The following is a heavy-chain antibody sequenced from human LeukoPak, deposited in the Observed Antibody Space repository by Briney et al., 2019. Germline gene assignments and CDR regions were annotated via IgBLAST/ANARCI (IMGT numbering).Heavy chain of an antibody. CDR3: ARGPSVAAHLDY. D-gene: IGHD5-12*01. V-gene: IGHV4-59*01. CDR1: GGSISNYY. J-gene: IGHJ4*02. Sequence: SETLSLTCTVSGGSISNYYWSWIRQPPGKGLEWIGYIYYSGSTNYNPSLKSRVTISVDTSKNQFSLKLSSVTAADTAVYYCARGPSVAAHLDYWGQGTLVTVTS. CDR2: IYYSGST.